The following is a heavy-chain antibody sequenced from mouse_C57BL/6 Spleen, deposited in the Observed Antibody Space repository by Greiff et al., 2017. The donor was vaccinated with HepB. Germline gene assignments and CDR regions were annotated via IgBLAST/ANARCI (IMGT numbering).Heavy chain of an antibody. Sequence: VQLKESGGGLVQPKGSLKLSCAASGFSFNTYAMNWVRQAPGKGLEWVARIRSKSNNYATYYADSVKDRFTISRDDSESMLYLQMNNLKTEDTAMYYCVRHVRIYYDYDEAMDYWGQGTSVTVSS. CDR2: IRSKSNNYAT. J-gene: IGHJ4*01. CDR3: VRHVRIYYDYDEAMDY. CDR1: GFSFNTYA. D-gene: IGHD2-4*01. V-gene: IGHV10-1*01.